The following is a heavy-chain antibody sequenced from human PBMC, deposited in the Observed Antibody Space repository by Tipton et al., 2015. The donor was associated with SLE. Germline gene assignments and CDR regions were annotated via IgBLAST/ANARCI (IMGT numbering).Heavy chain of an antibody. CDR2: INHSGST. CDR3: ASFPYGYYMDV. D-gene: IGHD2-8*01. J-gene: IGHJ6*03. V-gene: IGHV4-30-2*01. CDR1: GGSISSGGYS. Sequence: TLSLTCTVSGGSISSGGYSWSWIRQPPGKGLEWIGEINHSGSTNYNPSLKSRVTISVDTSKNQFSLKLSSVTAADTAVYYCASFPYGYYMDVWGKGTTVTVSS.